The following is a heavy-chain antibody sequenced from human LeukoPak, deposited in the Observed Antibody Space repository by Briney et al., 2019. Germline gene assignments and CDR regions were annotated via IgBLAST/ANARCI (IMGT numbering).Heavy chain of an antibody. Sequence: GGSLRLSCAASGFNFSNYWMSWVRQAPGKGLEWVATIKADGSEKYYVDSEKGRFTISRDNAKNSLSLQMNSLRAEDTAMYYCARGGYNYNPWGQGTLVTVSS. CDR2: IKADGSEK. CDR1: GFNFSNYW. V-gene: IGHV3-7*01. D-gene: IGHD5-18*01. CDR3: ARGGYNYNP. J-gene: IGHJ5*02.